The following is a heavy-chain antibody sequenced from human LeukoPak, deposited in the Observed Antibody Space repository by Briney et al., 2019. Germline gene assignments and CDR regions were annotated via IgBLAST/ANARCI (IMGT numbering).Heavy chain of an antibody. CDR3: TKDHGSGSYYFDY. J-gene: IGHJ4*02. Sequence: PGGSLRLSCAASGFTFSNAWMVWVRQAPGKGLEWVGRIKSKSDGGTTDYAAPVKGRFSISRDDLKNTLYLEMNSLKTEDTAVYYCTKDHGSGSYYFDYWGQGTLVTVSS. CDR1: GFTFSNAW. V-gene: IGHV3-15*01. CDR2: IKSKSDGGTT. D-gene: IGHD3-10*01.